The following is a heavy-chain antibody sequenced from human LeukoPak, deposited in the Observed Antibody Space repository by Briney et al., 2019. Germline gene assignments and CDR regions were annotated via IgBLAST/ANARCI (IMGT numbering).Heavy chain of an antibody. J-gene: IGHJ5*02. CDR1: GYSFTSYW. Sequence: GGSLRLSCAASGYSFTSYWIGWVRQMPGKGLEWMGIIYPGDSDTRYSPSFQGQVTISADKSISTAYLQWSSLKASDTAMYYCARHRPGGFDPWGQGTLVTVSS. CDR3: ARHRPGGFDP. CDR2: IYPGDSDT. V-gene: IGHV5-51*01. D-gene: IGHD3-10*01.